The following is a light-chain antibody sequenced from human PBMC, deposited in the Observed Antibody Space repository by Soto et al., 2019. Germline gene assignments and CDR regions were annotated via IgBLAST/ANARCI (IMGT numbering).Light chain of an antibody. J-gene: IGKJ5*01. CDR2: SAS. Sequence: DLQMTQCPSSLSASVGDRVTITCRASQDISVYLAWYQQNPGKVPKLLIYSASTLQSGVPSRFSGSGAGTDFTLTISSLQPEDVATYYCQKFNTAPLTFGQGTRLEIK. CDR1: QDISVY. CDR3: QKFNTAPLT. V-gene: IGKV1-27*01.